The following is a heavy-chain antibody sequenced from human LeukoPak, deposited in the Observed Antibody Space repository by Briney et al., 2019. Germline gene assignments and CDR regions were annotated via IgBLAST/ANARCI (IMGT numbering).Heavy chain of an antibody. Sequence: ASVKVSCKASGYTFTTYPINWVRQAPGQGLEWMGWIDTNTGSPTYAQGLTGRFVFSLDTSVSTAYLQINSLEVDDTAVYYCARDHGSQKYWFDPWGQGTLVTVSS. D-gene: IGHD1-26*01. V-gene: IGHV7-4-1*02. J-gene: IGHJ5*02. CDR2: IDTNTGSP. CDR3: ARDHGSQKYWFDP. CDR1: GYTFTTYP.